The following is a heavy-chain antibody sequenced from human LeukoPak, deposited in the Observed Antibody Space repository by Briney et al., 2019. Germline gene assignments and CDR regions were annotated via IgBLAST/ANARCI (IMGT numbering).Heavy chain of an antibody. J-gene: IGHJ4*02. CDR2: IYSGGST. D-gene: IGHD3-22*01. V-gene: IGHV3-66*01. CDR1: GFTVSSNY. Sequence: GGSLRLSCAASGFTVSSNYMSWVRQAPGKGLEWVSVIYSGGSTYYADSVKGRFTISRDNSKNTLYLQMNSLRAEDTAVYYCARDYDSSGYYSGYDYWGQGTLVTVSS. CDR3: ARDYDSSGYYSGYDY.